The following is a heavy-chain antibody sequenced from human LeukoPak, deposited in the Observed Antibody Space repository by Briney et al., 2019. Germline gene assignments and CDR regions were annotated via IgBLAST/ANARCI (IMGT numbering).Heavy chain of an antibody. J-gene: IGHJ4*02. CDR1: GGSISSSYY. CDR2: IYYTGNT. D-gene: IGHD2-21*01. CDR3: ARGPTYSSRAYFDY. Sequence: SETLSLTCTVSGGSISSSYYWSWIRQPPGKGLEWIGFIYYTGNTNYNPSLKSRVTISVDTSKNQVSLKLRSVTAADTAVYYCARGPTYSSRAYFDYWGQRTLVTVSS. V-gene: IGHV4-59*01.